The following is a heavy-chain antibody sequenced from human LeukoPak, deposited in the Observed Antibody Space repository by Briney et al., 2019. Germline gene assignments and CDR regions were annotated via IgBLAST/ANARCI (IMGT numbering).Heavy chain of an antibody. CDR2: ISAYNGNT. CDR3: ARPMVRGVYDY. CDR1: GFTFTSYG. V-gene: IGHV1-18*01. J-gene: IGHJ4*02. D-gene: IGHD3-10*01. Sequence: GASVKVSCKASGFTFTSYGISWVRQAPGQGLEWMGWISAYNGNTNYAQKLQGRVTMTTDTSTSAAYMELRSLRSDDTAVYYCARPMVRGVYDYWGQGTLVTVSS.